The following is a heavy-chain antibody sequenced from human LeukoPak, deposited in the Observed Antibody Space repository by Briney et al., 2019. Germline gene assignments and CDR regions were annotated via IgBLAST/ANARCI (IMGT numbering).Heavy chain of an antibody. V-gene: IGHV3-30*02. Sequence: GGSLRLSCAASGFTFSSYGMHWVRQAPGKGLEWVAFIRYDGSNKYYADSVKGRFTISRDNSKNTLYLQMNSLRAEDTAVYYCAKVRWDNSGWYYLDSWGQGTLVTVSS. D-gene: IGHD6-19*01. CDR2: IRYDGSNK. J-gene: IGHJ4*02. CDR3: AKVRWDNSGWYYLDS. CDR1: GFTFSSYG.